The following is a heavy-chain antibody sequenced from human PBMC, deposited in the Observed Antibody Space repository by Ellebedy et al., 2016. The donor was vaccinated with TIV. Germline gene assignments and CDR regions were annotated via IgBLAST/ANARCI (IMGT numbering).Heavy chain of an antibody. D-gene: IGHD1-14*01. CDR3: ARTPWYESEGSVRYWYFDL. V-gene: IGHV4-59*02. CDR1: SWSVSSSS. J-gene: IGHJ2*01. CDR2: MYYSGTT. Sequence: MPSETLSPTCTVPSWSVSSSSWNWIRQPPGKGLEWIADMYYSGTTNYNPSLKSRVSTSAYTAKNQFSLRLKSVTAADTAVYYCARTPWYESEGSVRYWYFDLWGRGTRVIVSS.